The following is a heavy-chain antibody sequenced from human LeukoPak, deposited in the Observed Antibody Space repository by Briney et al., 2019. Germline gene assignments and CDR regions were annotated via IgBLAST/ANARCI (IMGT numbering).Heavy chain of an antibody. CDR2: IYYSVSSEST. CDR1: GTSISSTPYY. V-gene: IGHV4-39*01. Sequence: SETLSLTCTVSGTSISSTPYYWGWIRQPPGKGLEWIATIYYSVSSESTSYNPSLKSRVTMSVDTSKNQLSLKLISVTAADTAVYYCARHTRVGFGDRWGQGTLVTVSS. CDR3: ARHTRVGFGDR. D-gene: IGHD3-10*01. J-gene: IGHJ5*02.